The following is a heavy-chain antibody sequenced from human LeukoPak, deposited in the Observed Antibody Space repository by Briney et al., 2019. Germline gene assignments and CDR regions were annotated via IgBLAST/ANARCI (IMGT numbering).Heavy chain of an antibody. CDR3: ARYHYDFWSGRATDYYYMDV. J-gene: IGHJ6*03. CDR1: GGSISSYY. V-gene: IGHV4-59*01. CDR2: IYYSGST. Sequence: SETLSLTCTVPGGSISSYYWSWIRQPPGKGLEWIGYIYYSGSTNYNPSLKSRVTISVDTSKNQFSLKLSSVTAADTAVYYCARYHYDFWSGRATDYYYMDVWGKGTTVTVSS. D-gene: IGHD3-3*01.